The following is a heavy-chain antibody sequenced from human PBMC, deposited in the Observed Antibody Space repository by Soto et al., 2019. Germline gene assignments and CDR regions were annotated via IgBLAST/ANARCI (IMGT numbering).Heavy chain of an antibody. V-gene: IGHV1-18*01. D-gene: IGHD6-13*01. Sequence: QVQLVQSGVEVKKPGASVKVSCKASGYTFTNYAISWVRQAPGRGLEWMGWVNAYNGNPNYAQILQSRITMTTNTPTGTAYMELRSLKSDDSAVYYCARDSQYSTSWHRFDSWGQGTLVTVSS. J-gene: IGHJ4*02. CDR2: VNAYNGNP. CDR1: GYTFTNYA. CDR3: ARDSQYSTSWHRFDS.